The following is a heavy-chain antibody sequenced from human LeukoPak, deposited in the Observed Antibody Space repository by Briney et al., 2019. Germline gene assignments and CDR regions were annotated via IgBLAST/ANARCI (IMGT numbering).Heavy chain of an antibody. V-gene: IGHV4-59*01. D-gene: IGHD4-11*01. CDR2: VYYGGST. CDR3: ARDVGGNYQYFDY. Sequence: SETLSLTCAVSGASINDFYWTWIRQPPGKGLGWIGYVYYGGSTNYNPSLKSRVTISVDSSKNQFALKLSSVTAADTAMYYCARDVGGNYQYFDYWGQGTLVTVSS. CDR1: GASINDFY. J-gene: IGHJ4*02.